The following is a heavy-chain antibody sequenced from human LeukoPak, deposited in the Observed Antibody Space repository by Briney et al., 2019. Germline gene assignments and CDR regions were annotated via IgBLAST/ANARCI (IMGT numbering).Heavy chain of an antibody. CDR3: ARESRADILTGYSALYY. D-gene: IGHD3-9*01. CDR1: GYTFTSYY. CDR2: INPSGGST. V-gene: IGHV1-46*01. J-gene: IGHJ4*02. Sequence: SVKVSCKASGYTFTSYYMHWVRQAPGQGLEWMGIINPSGGSTSYAQKFQGRVTMTRDTSTSTVYMELSSLRSEDTAVYYCARESRADILTGYSALYYWGQGTLVTVSS.